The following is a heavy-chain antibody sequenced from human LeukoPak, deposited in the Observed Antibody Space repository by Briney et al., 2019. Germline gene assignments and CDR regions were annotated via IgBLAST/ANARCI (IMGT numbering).Heavy chain of an antibody. Sequence: GASVKVSCKASGYSFTSNYIHWVRQAPGQGLEWMGMIYPRDGSTSYAQKFQGRVTVTRDTSTSTVHMELSGLRSEDTAVYYCARAWSGSLGYWGQGTLVTVSS. J-gene: IGHJ4*02. V-gene: IGHV1-46*01. CDR2: IYPRDGST. CDR3: ARAWSGSLGY. D-gene: IGHD3-3*01. CDR1: GYSFTSNY.